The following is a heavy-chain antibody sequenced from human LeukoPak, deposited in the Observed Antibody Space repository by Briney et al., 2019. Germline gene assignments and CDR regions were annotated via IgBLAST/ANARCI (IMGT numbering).Heavy chain of an antibody. CDR3: ARAASSGYYDFWSGYGHYMDV. CDR2: IYYSGST. J-gene: IGHJ6*03. D-gene: IGHD3-3*01. CDR1: GGSISSSSYY. Sequence: PSETLSLTCTVSGGSISSSSYYWGWIRQPPGKGLEWIGSIYYSGSTYYNPSLKSRVTISVDTSKNQFSLKLSSVTAADTAVYYCARAASSGYYDFWSGYGHYMDVWGKGTTVTVSS. V-gene: IGHV4-39*07.